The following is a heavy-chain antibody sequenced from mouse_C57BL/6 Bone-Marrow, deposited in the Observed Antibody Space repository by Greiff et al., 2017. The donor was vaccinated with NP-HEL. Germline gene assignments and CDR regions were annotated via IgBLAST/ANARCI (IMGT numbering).Heavy chain of an antibody. V-gene: IGHV5-6*01. CDR3: ARWLLPYYYAMDY. CDR2: ISSGGSYT. CDR1: GFTFSSYG. D-gene: IGHD2-3*01. J-gene: IGHJ4*01. Sequence: EVKVVESGGDLVKPGGSLKLSCAASGFTFSSYGMSWVRQTPDKRLEWVATISSGGSYTYYPDSVKGRFTISRDNAKNTLYLQMSSLKSEDTAMYYCARWLLPYYYAMDYWGQGTSVTVSS.